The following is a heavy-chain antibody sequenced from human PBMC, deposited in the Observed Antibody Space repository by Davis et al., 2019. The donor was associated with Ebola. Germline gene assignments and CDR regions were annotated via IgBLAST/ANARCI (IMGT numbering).Heavy chain of an antibody. Sequence: MPSETLSLTCAVYGGSFSGYFWSWIRQSPGKGLEWIGDITHSGSTNYNPSLKSRVTISVDTSKNQFSLKLSSVTAADTAVYYCARAIGGSSSWFDPWGQGTLVTVSS. D-gene: IGHD6-6*01. CDR2: ITHSGST. CDR1: GGSFSGYF. CDR3: ARAIGGSSSWFDP. J-gene: IGHJ5*02. V-gene: IGHV4-34*01.